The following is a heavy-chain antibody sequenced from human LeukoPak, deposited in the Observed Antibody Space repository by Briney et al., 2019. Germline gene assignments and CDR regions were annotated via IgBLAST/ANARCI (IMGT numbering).Heavy chain of an antibody. CDR3: ARSPTLYCGADY. V-gene: IGHV4-59*01. J-gene: IGHJ4*02. Sequence: PSETLSLTCTVSGGSISSYYWSWIRQPPGKVLEWIGYIYYSGSTNYNPSLKSRVTISVDTSKNQFSLKLSSVTAADTAVYYCARSPTLYCGADYWGQGTLVTVSS. CDR1: GGSISSYY. CDR2: IYYSGST. D-gene: IGHD3-16*01.